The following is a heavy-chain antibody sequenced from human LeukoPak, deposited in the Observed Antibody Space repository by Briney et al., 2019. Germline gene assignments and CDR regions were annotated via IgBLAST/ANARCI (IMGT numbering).Heavy chain of an antibody. Sequence: GGSLRLSCVASGFTFTTYTMNWVRQAPGKGLEWVSSINGRGNYIHYADSVEGRFSISRDNAKNSLFLQMDSLRAEDTAVYYCAREDGIVGATSSFDYWGQGTLVTVSS. CDR2: INGRGNYI. J-gene: IGHJ4*02. D-gene: IGHD1-26*01. CDR1: GFTFTTYT. CDR3: AREDGIVGATSSFDY. V-gene: IGHV3-21*01.